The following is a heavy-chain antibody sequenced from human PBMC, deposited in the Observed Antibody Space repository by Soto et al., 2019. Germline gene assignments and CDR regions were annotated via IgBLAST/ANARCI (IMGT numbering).Heavy chain of an antibody. J-gene: IGHJ4*02. CDR1: GFTFSSYW. CDR3: ARWAVVVVAATPHFDY. CDR2: IKQDGSEK. D-gene: IGHD2-15*01. Sequence: EVQLVESGGGLVQPGGSLRLSCAASGFTFSSYWMSWVRQAPGKGLEWVANIKQDGSEKYYVDSVKGRFTISRDNAKNSLYLQMNSLRAEDTAVYYCARWAVVVVAATPHFDYWGQGTLVTVSS. V-gene: IGHV3-7*01.